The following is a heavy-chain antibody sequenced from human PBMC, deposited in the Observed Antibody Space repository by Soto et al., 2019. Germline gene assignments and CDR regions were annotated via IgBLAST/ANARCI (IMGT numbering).Heavy chain of an antibody. D-gene: IGHD2-2*01. CDR2: ISGSAGRT. CDR3: AKVTSARVFYFGLDV. J-gene: IGHJ6*02. CDR1: GFTFTSYA. V-gene: IGHV3-23*01. Sequence: VQLLESGGDLVQPGGSLTLSCAASGFTFTSYAMSWVRQAPGKGLEWVSIISGSAGRTYYADSVKGRFTISRDNSKNPLYLHMNSLRAEDTAIYYCAKVTSARVFYFGLDVWGQGTTVTVSS.